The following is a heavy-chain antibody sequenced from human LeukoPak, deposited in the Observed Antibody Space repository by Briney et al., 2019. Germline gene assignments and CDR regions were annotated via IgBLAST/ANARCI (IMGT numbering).Heavy chain of an antibody. CDR1: GGSISSSNW. Sequence: SGTLSLTCAVSGGSISSSNWWSWVRQPPGKGLEWIGEIYHSGSTNYNPSLKSRVTISVDTSKNQFSLKLSSVTAADTAVYYCAGSSSWSGIDYWGQGTLVTVSS. J-gene: IGHJ4*02. CDR3: AGSSSWSGIDY. D-gene: IGHD6-13*01. CDR2: IYHSGST. V-gene: IGHV4-4*02.